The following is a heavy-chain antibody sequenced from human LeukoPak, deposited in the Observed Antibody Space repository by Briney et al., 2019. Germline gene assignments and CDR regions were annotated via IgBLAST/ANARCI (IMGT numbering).Heavy chain of an antibody. CDR2: INHSGST. CDR1: GGSFSGYY. Sequence: SETVSHTCAVYGGSFSGYYWSWIRQSPGKGLEWIGEINHSGSTNYNPSLKSRVTISADTSKNQFSLKLSSVTAADTAVYYCARHGSGHDYWGQGTLVTASS. V-gene: IGHV4-34*01. J-gene: IGHJ4*02. CDR3: ARHGSGHDY. D-gene: IGHD3-10*01.